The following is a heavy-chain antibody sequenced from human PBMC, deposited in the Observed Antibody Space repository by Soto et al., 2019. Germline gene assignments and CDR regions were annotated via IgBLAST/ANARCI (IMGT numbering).Heavy chain of an antibody. CDR1: GFTFSSYA. Sequence: PGGSLRLSCAASGFTFSSYAMIWVRQAPGKGLEWVSAISGGGRTYYADSVKGRFTISRDNSKNTLYLQMNSLRAEDTAVYYCAKHPGYSSGWYYFDYWGQGTLVTVSS. CDR2: ISGGGRT. V-gene: IGHV3-23*01. CDR3: AKHPGYSSGWYYFDY. D-gene: IGHD6-19*01. J-gene: IGHJ4*02.